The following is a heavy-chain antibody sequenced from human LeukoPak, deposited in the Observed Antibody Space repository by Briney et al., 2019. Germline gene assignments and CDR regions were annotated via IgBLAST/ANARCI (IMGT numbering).Heavy chain of an antibody. CDR2: INPNSGGT. V-gene: IGHV1-2*02. CDR1: GYTFSSYG. D-gene: IGHD6-13*01. J-gene: IGHJ2*01. Sequence: GASVKVSCKASGYTFSSYGIAWVRQAPGQGLEWMGWINPNSGGTNYAQKFQGRVTMTRDTSISTAYMELSRLRSDDTAVYYCATGIAPIYWYFDLWGRGTLVTVSS. CDR3: ATGIAPIYWYFDL.